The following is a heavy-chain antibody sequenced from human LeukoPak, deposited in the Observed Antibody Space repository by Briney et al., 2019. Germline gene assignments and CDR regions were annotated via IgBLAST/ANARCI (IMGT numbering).Heavy chain of an antibody. Sequence: SETLSLTCTVSGGSISSYYWSWIRQPAGKGLEWIGRIYTSGSTNYNPSLKSRVTMSVDTSKNQFSLKLSSVTAADTAVYYCARGSIMGARRYYYMDVWGKGTTVTVSS. CDR1: GGSISSYY. J-gene: IGHJ6*03. D-gene: IGHD1-26*01. V-gene: IGHV4-4*07. CDR3: ARGSIMGARRYYYMDV. CDR2: IYTSGST.